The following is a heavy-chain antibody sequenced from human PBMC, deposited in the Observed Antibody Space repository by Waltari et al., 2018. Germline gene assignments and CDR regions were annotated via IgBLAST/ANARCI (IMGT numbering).Heavy chain of an antibody. D-gene: IGHD3-9*01. Sequence: EVQLVESGGGLVQPGGSLRLSCAASGFTFIRSSMNWVRPAPGKGLEWVSAISGSGGSTYYADSVKGRFTISRDNSKNTLYLQMNSLRAEDTAVYYCAKDEDYDILTGYFILFDYWGQGTLVTVSS. V-gene: IGHV3-23*04. CDR1: GFTFIRSS. CDR3: AKDEDYDILTGYFILFDY. J-gene: IGHJ4*02. CDR2: ISGSGGST.